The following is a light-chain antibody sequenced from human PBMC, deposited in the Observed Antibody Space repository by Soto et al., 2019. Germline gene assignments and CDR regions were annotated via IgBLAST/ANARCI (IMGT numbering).Light chain of an antibody. J-gene: IGKJ1*01. CDR1: QDIRNE. CDR3: QQYYNYPRT. Sequence: AIQMTQSPSSLSASVGDRVTITCRASQDIRNELAWYQHNPGKAPKLLIYAASYLQGGVPSRFRGAVSGTDVTLTISCLQAEDFATYYFQQYYNYPRTVGEGTKVEIK. V-gene: IGKV1-6*01. CDR2: AAS.